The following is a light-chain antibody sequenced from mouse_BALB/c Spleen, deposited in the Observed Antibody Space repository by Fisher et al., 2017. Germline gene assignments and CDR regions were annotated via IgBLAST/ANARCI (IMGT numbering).Light chain of an antibody. CDR2: DTS. J-gene: IGKJ1*01. CDR3: HQWSSYPWT. Sequence: DIVITQTPALMAASPGEKVTITCSVSSSISSSNLHWYQQKSETSPKRWIYDTSKLASGVPARFSGSGSGTSYSLTISSMEAEDAADYYCHQWSSYPWTFGGGTKLEIK. CDR1: SSISSSN. V-gene: IGKV4-53*01.